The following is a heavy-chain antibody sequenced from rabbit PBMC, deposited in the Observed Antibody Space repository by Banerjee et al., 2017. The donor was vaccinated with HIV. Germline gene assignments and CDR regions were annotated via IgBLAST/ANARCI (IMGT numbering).Heavy chain of an antibody. D-gene: IGHD8-1*01. CDR2: IYTNTGNT. Sequence: QQQLEESGGGLVKPGGTLTLTCKASGIDFSSYYCMCWVRKAPGKGLEWIGCIYTNTGNTWYASWVNGRFTISRSTSLNTVDLKVTSLTGADTATYFCARNDAGYGGNGYPFNLWGPGTLVTVS. CDR3: ARNDAGYGGNGYPFNL. J-gene: IGHJ4*01. V-gene: IGHV1S43*01. CDR1: GIDFSSYYC.